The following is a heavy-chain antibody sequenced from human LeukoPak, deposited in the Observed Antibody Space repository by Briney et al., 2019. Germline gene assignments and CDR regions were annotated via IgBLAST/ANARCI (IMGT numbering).Heavy chain of an antibody. J-gene: IGHJ4*02. Sequence: PGGPLKLPWAASGFPLSKYRIHRVRPAPGEGLGWVSRINSDGSSRNYADSVKGRFTISRDNAKNTLYLQMNSLRAEDTAVYYCASASSHRIAAGGDYWGQGTLVTVSS. CDR1: GFPLSKYR. CDR3: ASASSHRIAAGGDY. CDR2: INSDGSSR. V-gene: IGHV3-74*01. D-gene: IGHD6-13*01.